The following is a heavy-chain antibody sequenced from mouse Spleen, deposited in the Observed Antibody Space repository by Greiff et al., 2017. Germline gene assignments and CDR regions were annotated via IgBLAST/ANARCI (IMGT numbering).Heavy chain of an antibody. Sequence: QVQLQQSGAELVRPGASVTLSCKASGYTFTDYEMHWVKQTPVHGLEWIGAIEPETGGTAYNQKFKGKAILTADKSSSTAYMELRSLTSEDSAVYYCTITGTDYAMDYWGQGTSVTVSS. CDR1: GYTFTDYE. CDR3: TITGTDYAMDY. J-gene: IGHJ4*01. V-gene: IGHV1-15*01. CDR2: IEPETGGT. D-gene: IGHD4-1*01.